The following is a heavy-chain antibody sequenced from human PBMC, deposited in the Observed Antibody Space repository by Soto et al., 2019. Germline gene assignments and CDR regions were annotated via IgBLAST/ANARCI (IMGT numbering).Heavy chain of an antibody. CDR1: GFTFSSYG. J-gene: IGHJ3*02. D-gene: IGHD2-15*01. CDR3: ARDPGGMDAVGAFDI. Sequence: VGSLRLSCAVSGFTFSSYGMHWVRQAPGKGLEWVAVIWYDGSNKYYADSVKGRFTISRDNSKNTLYLQMNSLRAEDTAVYYCARDPGGMDAVGAFDIWGQGTMVTGSS. CDR2: IWYDGSNK. V-gene: IGHV3-33*01.